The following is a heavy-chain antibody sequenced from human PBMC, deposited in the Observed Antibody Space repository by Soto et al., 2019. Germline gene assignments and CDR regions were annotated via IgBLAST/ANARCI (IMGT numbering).Heavy chain of an antibody. CDR1: CGSISSSRYY. V-gene: IGHV4-39*01. CDR2: IYYSGIT. Sequence: PXETLSLPCTVSCGSISSSRYYWGWIRQPPGKGLEWIGSIYYSGITYYNPSLKSRVTISVDTSKNQFSLKLSSVTAADTAVYYCARRRYCSGGRCLDYWGQGTLVTVSS. CDR3: ARRRYCSGGRCLDY. J-gene: IGHJ4*02. D-gene: IGHD2-15*01.